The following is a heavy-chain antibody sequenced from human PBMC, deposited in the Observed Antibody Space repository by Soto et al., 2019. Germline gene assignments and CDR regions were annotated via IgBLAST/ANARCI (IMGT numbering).Heavy chain of an antibody. V-gene: IGHV1-8*01. J-gene: IGHJ6*03. CDR1: GYTFTSYD. CDR2: MNPNSGNT. CDR3: ARGLDYYYYMDV. Sequence: GASVKVSCKASGYTFTSYDINWVRQATGQGLEWMGWMNPNSGNTGYAQKFQGRVTMTRNTSISTAYMELSSLRSEDTAVYYCARGLDYYYYMDVWGKGTTDTVSS.